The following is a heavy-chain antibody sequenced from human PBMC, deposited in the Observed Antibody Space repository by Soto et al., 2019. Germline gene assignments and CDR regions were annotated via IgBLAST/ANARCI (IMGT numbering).Heavy chain of an antibody. D-gene: IGHD3-22*01. Sequence: PGGSLRLSCAASGFTFSSYAMSWVRQAPGKGLEWVSAISGSGGSTYYADSVKGRFTISRDNSKNTLYLQMNSLRAEDTAVYYCAKVIFITVIVVVPDDAFDIWGQGTMVTVSS. V-gene: IGHV3-23*01. CDR1: GFTFSSYA. CDR3: AKVIFITVIVVVPDDAFDI. CDR2: ISGSGGST. J-gene: IGHJ3*02.